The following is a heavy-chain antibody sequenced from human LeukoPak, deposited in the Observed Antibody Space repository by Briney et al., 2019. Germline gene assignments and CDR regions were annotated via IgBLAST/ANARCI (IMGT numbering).Heavy chain of an antibody. V-gene: IGHV3-48*04. CDR1: GFTFSSYS. Sequence: PGGSLRLSCAASGFTFSSYSMNWVRQAPGKGLEWVSYISSSSSTIYYADSVKGRFTISRDNAKNSLYLQMNSLRAEDTAVYYCAKDETRDGYNLGATDFWGQGTLVTVSS. J-gene: IGHJ4*02. CDR3: AKDETRDGYNLGATDF. CDR2: ISSSSSTI. D-gene: IGHD5-24*01.